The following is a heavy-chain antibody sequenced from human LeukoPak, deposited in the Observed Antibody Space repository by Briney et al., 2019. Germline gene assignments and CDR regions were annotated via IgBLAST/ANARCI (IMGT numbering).Heavy chain of an antibody. CDR3: ARDWELLSGYYYAMDV. CDR2: IYYSGST. V-gene: IGHV4-59*08. Sequence: SETLSLTCTVSGGSISSYYWSWIRQPPGKGLEWIGYIYYSGSTNYNPSLKSRVTISVDTSKNQFSLKLSSVTAADTAVYYCARDWELLSGYYYAMDVWGQGTTVTVSS. D-gene: IGHD1-26*01. CDR1: GGSISSYY. J-gene: IGHJ6*02.